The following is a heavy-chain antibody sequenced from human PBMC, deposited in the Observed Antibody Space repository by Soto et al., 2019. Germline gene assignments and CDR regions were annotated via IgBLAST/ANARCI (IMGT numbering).Heavy chain of an antibody. V-gene: IGHV5-10-1*01. J-gene: IGHJ6*02. CDR3: ARPMVRGPPNYYGMDV. D-gene: IGHD3-10*01. CDR2: IDPSDSYT. CDR1: GYSFTSYW. Sequence: VESLKISCKGSGYSFTSYWISWVRQMPGKGLEWMGRIDPSDSYTNYSPSFQGHVTISADKSISTAYLQWSSLKASDTAMYHCARPMVRGPPNYYGMDVWGQGTTLTVSS.